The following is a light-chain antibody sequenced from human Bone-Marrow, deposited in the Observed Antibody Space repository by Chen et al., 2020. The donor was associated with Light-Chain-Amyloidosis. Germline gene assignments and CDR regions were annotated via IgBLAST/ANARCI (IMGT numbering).Light chain of an antibody. CDR2: DVI. V-gene: IGLV2-14*03. CDR3: SSSATSNTWV. J-gene: IGLJ3*02. Sequence: QSALTQPASVFGSPGQSITVSCTGASNDVSWYQQHPGKATKLVIYDVINRPSGVPSRFSGSKSGNTASLTISGLQAEDEADYFCSSSATSNTWVIGGGTKLTVL. CDR1: SNDV.